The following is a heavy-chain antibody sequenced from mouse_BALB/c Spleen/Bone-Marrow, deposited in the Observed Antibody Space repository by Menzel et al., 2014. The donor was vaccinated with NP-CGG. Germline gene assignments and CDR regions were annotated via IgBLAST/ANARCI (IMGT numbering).Heavy chain of an antibody. V-gene: IGHV5-6-5*01. CDR2: ISSGSST. CDR1: GFTFSSYA. J-gene: IGHJ4*01. CDR3: ARGRTRVYTMDY. Sequence: EAQGVESGGGFVKPGGSLKLSCAASGFTFSSYAMSWVRQTPEKRLEWVASISSGSSTYYPDSVKGRFTISRDNARNILYLQMSSLRSENTAMYYCARGRTRVYTMDYWGQGTSVTVSS.